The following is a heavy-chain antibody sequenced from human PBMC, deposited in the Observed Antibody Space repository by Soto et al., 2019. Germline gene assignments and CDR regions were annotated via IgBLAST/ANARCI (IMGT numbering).Heavy chain of an antibody. CDR3: AKTPYSSSSGTFDV. V-gene: IGHV3-23*01. CDR1: GFTFSSFA. CDR2: ISHSGGNT. J-gene: IGHJ3*01. Sequence: PGGSLRLSCAASGFTFSSFAMNWVRQAPGKGLEWVSGISHSGGNTYYADSVKGRFTISRDNSKNTLYVQMNSLRAEDTAVYYCAKTPYSSSSGTFDVWGQGTMVTV. D-gene: IGHD6-6*01.